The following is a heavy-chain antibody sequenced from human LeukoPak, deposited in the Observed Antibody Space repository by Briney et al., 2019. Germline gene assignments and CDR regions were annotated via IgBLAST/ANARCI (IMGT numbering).Heavy chain of an antibody. Sequence: GGSLRLSCAASGFTFSSHRMSWVRQAPGKGLEWVANIKQDGSEKYYVDSVKGRFTISRDNAKNSLYLQMNSLRAEDTAVYYCARGSARYYYDSSGYYDYWGQGTLVTVSS. CDR2: IKQDGSEK. V-gene: IGHV3-7*01. CDR1: GFTFSSHR. J-gene: IGHJ4*02. CDR3: ARGSARYYYDSSGYYDY. D-gene: IGHD3-22*01.